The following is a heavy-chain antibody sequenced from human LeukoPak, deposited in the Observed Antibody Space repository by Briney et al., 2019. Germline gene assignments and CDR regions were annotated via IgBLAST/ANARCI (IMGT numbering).Heavy chain of an antibody. J-gene: IGHJ4*02. V-gene: IGHV4-34*01. D-gene: IGHD2-15*01. Sequence: SETLSLTCAVYGGSFSGYYWSWIRQPPGKGLEWIGEINHSGSTNYNPSLKGRVTISVDTSKNQFSLKLSSVTAADTAVYYCARGRWLLDYWGQGTLVTVSS. CDR2: INHSGST. CDR3: ARGRWLLDY. CDR1: GGSFSGYY.